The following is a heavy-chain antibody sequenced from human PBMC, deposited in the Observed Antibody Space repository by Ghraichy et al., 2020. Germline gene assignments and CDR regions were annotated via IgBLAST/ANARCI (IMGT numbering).Heavy chain of an antibody. CDR3: ASCSAWDKDGFDV. D-gene: IGHD6-19*01. J-gene: IGHJ3*01. Sequence: ESLNISCAASGFNVRSTYMIWVRQAPGKGLEWVSVFYSGGTTRYADSVKGRFTISRDNSKNTLDLQMNSLRGDDTAVYYCASCSAWDKDGFDVWGQGAMVTVSS. V-gene: IGHV3-53*01. CDR2: FYSGGTT. CDR1: GFNVRSTY.